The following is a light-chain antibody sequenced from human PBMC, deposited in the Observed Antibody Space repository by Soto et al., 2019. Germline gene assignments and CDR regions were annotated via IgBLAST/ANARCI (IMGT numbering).Light chain of an antibody. J-gene: IGLJ1*01. CDR2: EVN. V-gene: IGLV2-8*01. CDR3: TSHAGSNNYV. Sequence: QSVLTQPASVSESPGQSITISCTGTTSDVGSYNLVSWYQLHPGKAPKLMIYEVNKRPSGVPDRFSGSKSGNTASLTVSGLQAEDEADYYCTSHAGSNNYVFGTGTKLTVL. CDR1: TSDVGSYNL.